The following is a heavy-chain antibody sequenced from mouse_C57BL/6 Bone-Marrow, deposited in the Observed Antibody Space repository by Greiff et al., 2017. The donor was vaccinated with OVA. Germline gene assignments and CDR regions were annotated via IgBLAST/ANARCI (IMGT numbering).Heavy chain of an antibody. V-gene: IGHV1-76*01. D-gene: IGHD2-1*01. CDR3: EGYYGNFYYAMDY. J-gene: IGHJ4*01. CDR1: GYTFTDYY. CDR2: IYPGSGNT. Sequence: QVQLQQSGAELVRPGASVKLSCKASGYTFTDYYINWVKQRPGQGLEWIARIYPGSGNTYYNEKFKGKATLTAEKSSSTAYMQLSSLTSEDSAVYFCEGYYGNFYYAMDYWGQGTSVTVSS.